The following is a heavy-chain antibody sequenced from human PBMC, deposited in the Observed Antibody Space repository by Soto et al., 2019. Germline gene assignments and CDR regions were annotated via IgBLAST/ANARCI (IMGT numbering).Heavy chain of an antibody. D-gene: IGHD5-12*01. CDR1: GGSIISSSYY. V-gene: IGHV4-39*01. J-gene: IGHJ6*02. CDR3: ARQGDGYNYDYYGMDV. Sequence: KPSETLSLTCTVSGGSIISSSYYWCCIRQPPWKGLEWIGSIYYSGSTYYNPSLKSRVTISVDTSKNQFSLKLSSVTAADTAVYYCARQGDGYNYDYYGMDVWGQGTTVTVSS. CDR2: IYYSGST.